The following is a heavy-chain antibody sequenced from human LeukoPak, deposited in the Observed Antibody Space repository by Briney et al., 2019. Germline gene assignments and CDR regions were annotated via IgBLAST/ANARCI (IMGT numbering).Heavy chain of an antibody. Sequence: PGGSLRLSCAASGFTFSSYAMNWVRQAPGKGLEWVSSISGSSSYIYYADSLKGRFTVSRDNARNSLYLQMNSLRAEDTAVYYCARDRIPYCSGGSCSYLGYWGQGTLVTVSS. D-gene: IGHD2-15*01. CDR3: ARDRIPYCSGGSCSYLGY. CDR1: GFTFSSYA. J-gene: IGHJ4*02. CDR2: ISGSSSYI. V-gene: IGHV3-21*01.